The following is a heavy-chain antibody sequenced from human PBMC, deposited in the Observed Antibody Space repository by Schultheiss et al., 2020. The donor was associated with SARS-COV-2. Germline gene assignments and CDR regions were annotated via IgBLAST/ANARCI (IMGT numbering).Heavy chain of an antibody. CDR1: SGSISSSSYY. CDR2: IYYSGST. J-gene: IGHJ6*02. D-gene: IGHD3-3*01. V-gene: IGHV4-61*01. CDR3: ARELRFLEWSIAYYYYGMDV. Sequence: SETLSLTCTVSSGSISSSSYYWSWIRQPPGKGLEWIGYIYYSGSTNYNPSLKSRVTISVDTSKNQFSLKLSSVTAADTAVYYCARELRFLEWSIAYYYYGMDVWGQGTTVTVSS.